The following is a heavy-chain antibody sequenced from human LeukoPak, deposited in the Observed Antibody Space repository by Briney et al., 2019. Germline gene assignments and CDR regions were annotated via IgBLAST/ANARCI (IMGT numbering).Heavy chain of an antibody. D-gene: IGHD2-2*01. J-gene: IGHJ4*02. CDR2: IKSKTRGGTI. V-gene: IGHV3-15*01. CDR3: TVRDLPSLFPFDY. CDR1: GFTFSDAW. Sequence: GGSLRLSCAASGFTFSDAWMYWVRQAPGKGLEWVGRIKSKTRGGTIDYAAPVKGRFTISRDDSKSTLYLQMNSLKTEDTAVYYCTVRDLPSLFPFDYWGQGTLVTVSS.